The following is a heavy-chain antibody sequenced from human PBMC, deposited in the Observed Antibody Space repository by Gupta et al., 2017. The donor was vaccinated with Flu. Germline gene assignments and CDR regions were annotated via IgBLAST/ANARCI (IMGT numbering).Heavy chain of an antibody. CDR1: GFTFSSYA. Sequence: EVQLLESGGGLVQPGGSLRLSCAASGFTFSSYAMSWVRQAPGKGLEWVSAISGSGGGTYYADSVKGRFTISRDNSKNTLYLQMNSLRAEETAVYYCAKDVMIVVVIGMVSFDIWGQGTMVTVSS. V-gene: IGHV3-23*01. CDR2: ISGSGGGT. D-gene: IGHD3-22*01. J-gene: IGHJ3*02. CDR3: AKDVMIVVVIGMVSFDI.